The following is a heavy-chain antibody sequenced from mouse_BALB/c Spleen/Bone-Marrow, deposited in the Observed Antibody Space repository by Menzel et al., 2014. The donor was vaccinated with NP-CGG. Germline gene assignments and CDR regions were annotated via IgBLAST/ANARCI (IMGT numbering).Heavy chain of an antibody. CDR2: IYPGDDDT. CDR3: AKGKDGGSPYFDV. J-gene: IGHJ1*01. Sequence: VQLQQSGAEPVRPGSSVKISCKASGYAFSSYWMNWVKQRPGQGLEWIGQIYPGDDDTNFNGKFKGKATLTADKSSSTVYMQLSSLTSEDSAVYFCAKGKDGGSPYFDVWGAGTTVTVSS. V-gene: IGHV1-80*01. D-gene: IGHD2-3*01. CDR1: GYAFSSYW.